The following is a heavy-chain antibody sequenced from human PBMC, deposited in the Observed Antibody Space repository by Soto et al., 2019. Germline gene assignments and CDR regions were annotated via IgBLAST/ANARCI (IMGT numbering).Heavy chain of an antibody. Sequence: PGESLKISCKGSGYSFTSYWIGWVRQMPGKGLEWMGIIYPGDSDTRYSPSFQGQVTISADKSISTAYLQWSSLKASDTAMYYCARTSAAGKYYYGMNVWGQGTTVTVSS. CDR2: IYPGDSDT. D-gene: IGHD6-13*01. V-gene: IGHV5-51*01. J-gene: IGHJ6*02. CDR3: ARTSAAGKYYYGMNV. CDR1: GYSFTSYW.